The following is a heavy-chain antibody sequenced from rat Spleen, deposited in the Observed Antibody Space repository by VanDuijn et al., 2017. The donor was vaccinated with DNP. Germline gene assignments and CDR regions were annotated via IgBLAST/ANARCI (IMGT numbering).Heavy chain of an antibody. CDR2: IRYDGGST. CDR1: GFSFSDYY. D-gene: IGHD1-11*01. J-gene: IGHJ2*01. V-gene: IGHV5-22*01. Sequence: EVQLVESGGGLVQPGRSLKLSCAASGFSFSDYYMAWVRQAHTKGLEWVTYIRYDGGSTYYGDFVKGRFTISRDNARNTLYLQMNSLRSEDMATYYCARHVLPLRVWDYWGQGVMVTVSS. CDR3: ARHVLPLRVWDY.